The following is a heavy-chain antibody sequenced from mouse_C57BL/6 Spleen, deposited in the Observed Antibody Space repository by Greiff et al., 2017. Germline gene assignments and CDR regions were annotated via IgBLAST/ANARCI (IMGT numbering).Heavy chain of an antibody. CDR3: ARAAQALFAY. CDR1: GYTFTDYN. D-gene: IGHD3-2*02. Sequence: EVKLVESGPELVKPGASVRIPCKASGYTFTDYNMDWVKQSHGKSLEWIGDINPNNGGTIYNQKFKGKATLTVDKSSSTAYMELRSLTSEDTAVYYCARAAQALFAYWGQGTLVTVSA. V-gene: IGHV1-18*01. J-gene: IGHJ3*01. CDR2: INPNNGGT.